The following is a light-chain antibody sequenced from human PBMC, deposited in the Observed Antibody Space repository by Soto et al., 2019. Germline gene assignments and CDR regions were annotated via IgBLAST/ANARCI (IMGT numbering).Light chain of an antibody. Sequence: QSVLTQPPSVSGAPGQRVTISCTGSSSNIGAGYDVHWYQQLPGTAPKLLIYGNSNRPSGVPDRFSGSKSGTSASLAITGLQAEDEADSYCQSYDSSLSGSNVVFGGGTKLTVL. CDR3: QSYDSSLSGSNVV. J-gene: IGLJ2*01. CDR1: SSNIGAGYD. CDR2: GNS. V-gene: IGLV1-40*01.